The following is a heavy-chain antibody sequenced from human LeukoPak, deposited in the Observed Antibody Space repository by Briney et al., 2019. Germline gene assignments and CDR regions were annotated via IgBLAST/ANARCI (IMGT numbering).Heavy chain of an antibody. CDR1: GFTFSSYA. D-gene: IGHD3-3*01. J-gene: IGHJ6*02. V-gene: IGHV3-23*01. Sequence: QPGGSLRLSCAASGFTFSSYAMSWVRQAPGKGLEWVSAISGSGGSTYYADSVKGRFAISRDNSKNTLYLQMNSLRAEDTAVYYCAKFHVLRFLEDYYGMDVWGQGTTVTVSS. CDR2: ISGSGGST. CDR3: AKFHVLRFLEDYYGMDV.